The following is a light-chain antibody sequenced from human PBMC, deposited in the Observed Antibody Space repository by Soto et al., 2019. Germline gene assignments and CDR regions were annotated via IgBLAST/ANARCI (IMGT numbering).Light chain of an antibody. Sequence: DIQLVQSPSSVSASVGDTVTITSRATQHISSWLAWYQQKQGKAPNLLIYVASTLQSGVPSRFRGSGSGTDFTLTISCLQSEDFATYYCQQYYSYPGTFGQGTKVDIK. CDR2: VAS. J-gene: IGKJ1*01. CDR1: QHISSW. CDR3: QQYYSYPGT. V-gene: IGKV1-12*01.